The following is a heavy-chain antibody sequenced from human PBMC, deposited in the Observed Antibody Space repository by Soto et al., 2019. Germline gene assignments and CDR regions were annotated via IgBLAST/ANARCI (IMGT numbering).Heavy chain of an antibody. J-gene: IGHJ5*02. Sequence: ASVKVSCKASGYTFTSYYMHWVRQAPGQGLEWMGIINPSGGSTSYAQKFQGRVTMTRDTSTSTVYMELSSLRSEDTAVYYCARDRYSYGQDQYNWFDPWGQGTLVTVSS. CDR2: INPSGGST. D-gene: IGHD5-18*01. CDR1: GYTFTSYY. CDR3: ARDRYSYGQDQYNWFDP. V-gene: IGHV1-46*01.